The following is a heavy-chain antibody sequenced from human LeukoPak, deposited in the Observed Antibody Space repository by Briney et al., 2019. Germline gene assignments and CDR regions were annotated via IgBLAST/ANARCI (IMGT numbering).Heavy chain of an antibody. V-gene: IGHV1-46*01. CDR3: ARDDEVLVMVY. J-gene: IGHJ4*02. CDR2: INPSGGSK. D-gene: IGHD3-9*01. Sequence: YYMHWVRQAPGQGLEGMGIINPSGGSKIYAQKFQGRVTMNRDTSKSRVYMEVSSLRSEDTAVYYCARDDEVLVMVYWGQGTLVTVSS. CDR1: YY.